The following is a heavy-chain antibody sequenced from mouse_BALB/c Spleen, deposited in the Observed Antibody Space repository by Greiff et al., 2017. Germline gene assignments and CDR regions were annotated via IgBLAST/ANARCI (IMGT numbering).Heavy chain of an antibody. V-gene: IGHV14-3*02. CDR1: GFNIKDTY. Sequence: VQLQQSGAELVKPGASVKLSCTASGFNIKDTYMHWVKQRPEQGLEWIGRIDPANGNTKYDPKFQGKATITADTSSNTAYLQLSSLTSEDTAVYYCHYYDYDGVYFDYWGQGTTLTVSS. D-gene: IGHD2-4*01. CDR3: HYYDYDGVYFDY. J-gene: IGHJ2*01. CDR2: IDPANGNT.